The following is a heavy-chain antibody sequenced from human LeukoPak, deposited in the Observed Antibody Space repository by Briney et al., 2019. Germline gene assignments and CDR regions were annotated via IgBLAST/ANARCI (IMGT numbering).Heavy chain of an antibody. V-gene: IGHV3-11*01. CDR2: ISSSGSTI. CDR1: GFTFSDYY. J-gene: IGHJ4*02. D-gene: IGHD6-13*01. CDR3: AEGGDSSSWPPSPRGY. Sequence: PGGSLRLSCAASGFTFSDYYMSWIRQAPGKGLEWVSYISSSGSTIYYADSVKGRFTISRDNAKNSLYLQMNSLRAEDTAVYYCAEGGDSSSWPPSPRGYWGQGTLVTVSS.